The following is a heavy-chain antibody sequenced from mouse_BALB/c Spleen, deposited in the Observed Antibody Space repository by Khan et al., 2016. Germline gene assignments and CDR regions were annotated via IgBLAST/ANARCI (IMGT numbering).Heavy chain of an antibody. CDR3: VRHDGNYWLAY. D-gene: IGHD2-3*01. CDR1: GFTFNTYA. V-gene: IGHV10-1*02. CDR2: IRSKSNNYAT. J-gene: IGHJ3*01. Sequence: EVQLVESGGGLVQTKGSLKLSCAASGFTFNTYAMNWVRQAPGKGLEWVARIRSKSNNYATYYVDSVKDRFTISRDDSQSMLYLQMNNLKTEDTAMYYCVRHDGNYWLAYWGQGTLVTVSA.